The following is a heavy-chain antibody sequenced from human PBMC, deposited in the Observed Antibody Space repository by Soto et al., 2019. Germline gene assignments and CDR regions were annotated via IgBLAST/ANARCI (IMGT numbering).Heavy chain of an antibody. D-gene: IGHD3-10*01. V-gene: IGHV1-69*12. CDR3: ARDGRSGSGRYPNWFDP. J-gene: IGHJ5*02. Sequence: QVQLVQSGAEVKKPGSSVKVSCKASGGTFSSYAISWVRQAPGQGLEWMGGIIPIFGTANYAQKFQGRVTITADESTSTAYMELSSLRSEDTAVYYCARDGRSGSGRYPNWFDPWGQGTLVTVSS. CDR1: GGTFSSYA. CDR2: IIPIFGTA.